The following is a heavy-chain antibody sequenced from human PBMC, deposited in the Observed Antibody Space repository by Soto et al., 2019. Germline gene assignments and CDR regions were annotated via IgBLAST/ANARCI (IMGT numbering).Heavy chain of an antibody. CDR1: GYTFTSYY. CDR3: ARSPPQASGSYYWGWDYYYYGMDV. D-gene: IGHD1-26*01. V-gene: IGHV1-46*01. J-gene: IGHJ6*02. Sequence: GASVKVSCKASGYTFTSYYMHWVRQAPGQGLEWMGIINPSGGSTSYAQKFQGRVTMTRDTSTSTVYMELSSLGSEDTAVYYCARSPPQASGSYYWGWDYYYYGMDVWGQGTTVTVSS. CDR2: INPSGGST.